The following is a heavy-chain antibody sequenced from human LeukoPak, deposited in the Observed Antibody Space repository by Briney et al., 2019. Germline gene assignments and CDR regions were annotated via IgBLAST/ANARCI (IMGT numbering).Heavy chain of an antibody. D-gene: IGHD1-1*01. CDR1: GFTFSNYA. CDR3: AKDGGTVCHVINYSFDS. CDR2: MCSDGSDK. Sequence: PGESLRLSCGASGFTFSNYAMHWVRQAPGKGLEWVAIMCSDGSDKYHVNSVEGRFTISRDTSKNTLYLQMNNLRTEDTAVYYCAKDGGTVCHVINYSFDSWGQGTLVTVSS. V-gene: IGHV3-30*02. J-gene: IGHJ4*02.